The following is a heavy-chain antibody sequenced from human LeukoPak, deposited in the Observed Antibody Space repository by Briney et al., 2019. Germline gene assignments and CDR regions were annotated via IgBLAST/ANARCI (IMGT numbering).Heavy chain of an antibody. J-gene: IGHJ6*04. Sequence: SETLSLTCAVYGGSFSGYYWSWIRQPPGKGLEWIGEINHSGSTNYNPSLKSRVTISVDTSKNQFSLKLSSVTAADTAVYYCARGALGYRSGGSCYSPTYYYYGMDVWGKGTTVTVSS. CDR2: INHSGST. V-gene: IGHV4-34*01. D-gene: IGHD2-15*01. CDR3: ARGALGYRSGGSCYSPTYYYYGMDV. CDR1: GGSFSGYY.